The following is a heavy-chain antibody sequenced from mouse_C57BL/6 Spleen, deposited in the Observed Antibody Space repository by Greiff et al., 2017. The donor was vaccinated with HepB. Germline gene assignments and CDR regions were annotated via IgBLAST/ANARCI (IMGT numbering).Heavy chain of an antibody. V-gene: IGHV1-61*01. J-gene: IGHJ4*01. D-gene: IGHD2-5*01. CDR2: IYPSDSET. Sequence: VQLQQSGAELVRPGSSVKLSCKASGYTFTSYWMDWVKQRPGQGLEWIGNIYPSDSETHYNQKFKDKATLTVDKSSSTAYMQLSSLTSEDSAVYYCARSPYYSNYLSYAMDYWGQGTSVTVSS. CDR1: GYTFTSYW. CDR3: ARSPYYSNYLSYAMDY.